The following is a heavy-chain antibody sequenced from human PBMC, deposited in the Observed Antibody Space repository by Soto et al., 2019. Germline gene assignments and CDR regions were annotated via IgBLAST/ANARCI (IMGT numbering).Heavy chain of an antibody. Sequence: PGGSLRLSCTASGFTFGDYAMSWFRQAPGKGLEWVGFIRSKAYGGTTEYAASVKGRFTISRDDSKSIAYLQMNSLKTEDTAVYYCTRATTYYYDSSGYYGMDVWGQGTTVTVSS. V-gene: IGHV3-49*03. CDR3: TRATTYYYDSSGYYGMDV. CDR2: IRSKAYGGTT. J-gene: IGHJ6*02. CDR1: GFTFGDYA. D-gene: IGHD3-22*01.